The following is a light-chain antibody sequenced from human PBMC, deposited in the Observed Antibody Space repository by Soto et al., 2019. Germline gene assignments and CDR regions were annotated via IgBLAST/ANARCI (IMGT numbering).Light chain of an antibody. Sequence: EIVLTQSPGTLSLSPGEGATLSCRASQSVSSNLAWYQQKPGQAPRLLIYGASTRATGIPARFSGSGSGAEFTLTISSLQSEDFAVCYCQQYNNWPRRTFGQGTKVDI. J-gene: IGKJ1*01. CDR1: QSVSSN. CDR3: QQYNNWPRRT. V-gene: IGKV3-15*01. CDR2: GAS.